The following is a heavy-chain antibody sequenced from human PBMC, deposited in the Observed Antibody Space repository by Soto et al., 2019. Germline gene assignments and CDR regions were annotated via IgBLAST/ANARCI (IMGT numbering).Heavy chain of an antibody. J-gene: IGHJ1*01. V-gene: IGHV3-9*01. Sequence: EVQLVESGGGLVQPGRSLRLSCAASGFTFDDYAMHWVRQVPGKGLEWVSGINWNSGSIGYGDSVKGRFAISRDNAKNSLHLQMNSLSAEDTAFYYCVKDESINWYSGHFRHWGQGTLVTGSS. CDR3: VKDESINWYSGHFRH. CDR2: INWNSGSI. D-gene: IGHD6-13*01. CDR1: GFTFDDYA.